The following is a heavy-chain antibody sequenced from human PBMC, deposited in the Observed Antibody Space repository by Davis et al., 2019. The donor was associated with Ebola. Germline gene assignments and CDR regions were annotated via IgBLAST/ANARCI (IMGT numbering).Heavy chain of an antibody. CDR1: GFTFSSFSTYW. Sequence: GGSLRLSCAASGFTFSSFSTYWMYWVRQAPGKGLEWVSYISSSGSTTYYADSVKGRFTISRDNAKNSLYLQMNSLRAEDTAVYYCAARYGDYAPIDYWGQGTLVTVSS. D-gene: IGHD4-17*01. CDR3: AARYGDYAPIDY. V-gene: IGHV3-48*04. J-gene: IGHJ4*02. CDR2: ISSSGSTT.